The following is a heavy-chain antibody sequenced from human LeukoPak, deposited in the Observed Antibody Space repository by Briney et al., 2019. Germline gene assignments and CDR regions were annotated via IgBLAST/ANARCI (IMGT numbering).Heavy chain of an antibody. J-gene: IGHJ4*02. V-gene: IGHV3-15*01. CDR2: IKSKTDGGTT. CDR1: GFTVSNAW. Sequence: GGSLRLSCAASGFTVSNAWMSWFRQAPGTGLEWVGRIKSKTDGGTTDYAAPVKGRFTISRDDSKNTLYLQMNSLKTEDTAVYYCTIWVPYSNYRGVDYWGQGTLVTVSS. D-gene: IGHD4-11*01. CDR3: TIWVPYSNYRGVDY.